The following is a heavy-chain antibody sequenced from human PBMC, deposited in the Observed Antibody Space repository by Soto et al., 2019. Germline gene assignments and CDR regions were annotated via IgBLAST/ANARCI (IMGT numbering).Heavy chain of an antibody. CDR2: IIPIFGTA. CDR1: GGTFSSYA. D-gene: IGHD3-10*01. V-gene: IGHV1-69*12. CDR3: AAPYVSGSYYNGFDY. J-gene: IGHJ4*02. Sequence: QVQLVQSGAEVKKPGSSVKVSCKASGGTFSSYAISWVRQAPGQGLEWMGGIIPIFGTANYAQKFQGRVTIPADESTSTAYMEQSSLRSEDTAVYYCAAPYVSGSYYNGFDYWGQGTLVTVSS.